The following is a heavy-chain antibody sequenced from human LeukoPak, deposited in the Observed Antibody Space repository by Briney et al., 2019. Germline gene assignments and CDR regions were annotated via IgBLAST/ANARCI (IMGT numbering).Heavy chain of an antibody. D-gene: IGHD3-10*01. CDR3: AKDDLGSGSYPFGFDY. CDR2: IWYDGSNK. V-gene: IGHV3-30*02. CDR1: GFTFSSYG. J-gene: IGHJ4*02. Sequence: PGGSLRLSCAASGFTFSSYGMHWVRQAPGKGLEWVAVIWYDGSNKYYADSVKGRFTISRDNSKNTLYLQMNSLRAEDTAVYYCAKDDLGSGSYPFGFDYWGQGTLVTVSS.